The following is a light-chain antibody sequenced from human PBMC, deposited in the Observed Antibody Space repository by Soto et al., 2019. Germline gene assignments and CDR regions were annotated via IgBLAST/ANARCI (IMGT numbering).Light chain of an antibody. J-gene: IGKJ4*01. V-gene: IGKV1-27*01. CDR3: QKYKSAPLA. CDR1: QGICHN. CDR2: AAS. Sequence: DIQMTQSPSSLSASVGDRVTITCRASQGICHNLVWYQQKPGKVPQVLIYAASTLQAGVPSRFSGSGSGTDCTLTISSLQPEDFATYYCQKYKSAPLAFGGGTKVEIK.